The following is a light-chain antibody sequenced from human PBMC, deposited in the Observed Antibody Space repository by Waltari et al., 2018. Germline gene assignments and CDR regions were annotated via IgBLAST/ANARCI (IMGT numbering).Light chain of an antibody. CDR2: DVF. CDR3: CSYAGSYTVL. V-gene: IGLV2-11*02. CDR1: SNDVGAYNH. Sequence: QSVLTQPRSVSGSPGQSVTFSCTGTSNDVGAYNHVSWYQQSPGKAPKLMIYDVFNRPSGVPDRFSGSKSGNTASLTISGLQADDEADYYCCSYAGSYTVLFGGGTKLTVL. J-gene: IGLJ2*01.